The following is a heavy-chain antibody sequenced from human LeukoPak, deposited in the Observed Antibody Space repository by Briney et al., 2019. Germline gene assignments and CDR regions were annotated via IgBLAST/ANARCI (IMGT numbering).Heavy chain of an antibody. CDR1: GDSINSLDL. D-gene: IGHD1-26*01. CDR2: MYLSGTT. CDR3: AGIVGRYSSGLYYYYFDY. J-gene: IGHJ4*02. V-gene: IGHV4-4*02. Sequence: ESSETLSLTCTVSGDSINSLDLWSWVRQPPGKGLEWIGEMYLSGTTHSNPSVKSRVTISIDKSKNQFFLNLSSVTAADTAVYYCAGIVGRYSSGLYYYYFDYWGQGTLVTVSS.